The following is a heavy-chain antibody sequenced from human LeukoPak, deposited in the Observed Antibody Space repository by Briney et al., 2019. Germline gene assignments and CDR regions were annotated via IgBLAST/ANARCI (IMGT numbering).Heavy chain of an antibody. Sequence: SETLSLTCTVSGGWGGDYYWSWIRQPPGKGLEWIGYIYYNGNTFYTPSLKSRVTISFDASKNQFSLKPSSVTAADTAVYYCASWYCSSTGCPGAFDIWGQGTMVTVSS. CDR3: ASWYCSSTGCPGAFDI. CDR1: GGWGGDYY. CDR2: IYYNGNT. V-gene: IGHV4-30-4*02. D-gene: IGHD2-2*01. J-gene: IGHJ3*02.